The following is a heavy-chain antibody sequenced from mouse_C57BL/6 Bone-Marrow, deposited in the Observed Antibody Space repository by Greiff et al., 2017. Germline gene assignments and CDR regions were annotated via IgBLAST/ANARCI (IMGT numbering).Heavy chain of an antibody. J-gene: IGHJ2*01. CDR1: GYTFTDYY. CDR3: ARSYYYGSGYVGY. D-gene: IGHD1-1*01. CDR2: INPYNGGT. V-gene: IGHV1-19*01. Sequence: EVKLQESGPVLVKPGASVKMSCKASGYTFTDYYMNWVKQSHGKSLEWIGVINPYNGGTSYNQKFKGKATLTVDKSSSTAYMELNSLTSGDSAVYYCARSYYYGSGYVGYWGQGTTLTVSS.